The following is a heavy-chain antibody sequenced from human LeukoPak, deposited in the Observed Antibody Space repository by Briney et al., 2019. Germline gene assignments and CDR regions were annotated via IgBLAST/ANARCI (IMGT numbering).Heavy chain of an antibody. CDR2: ITFRSTYK. Sequence: PGGSLRLSCAVSGFNFSRYSMNWVRQAPGKGLEWVSSITFRSTYKYYADSVKGRFTISRDNAKNSLYLQMNSLKTEDTAVYYCTTDITMIVVVITDFDYWGQGTLVTVSS. CDR3: TTDITMIVVVITDFDY. V-gene: IGHV3-21*03. D-gene: IGHD3-22*01. CDR1: GFNFSRYS. J-gene: IGHJ4*02.